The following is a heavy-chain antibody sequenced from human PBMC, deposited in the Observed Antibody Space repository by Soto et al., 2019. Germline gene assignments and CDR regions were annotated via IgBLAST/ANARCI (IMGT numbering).Heavy chain of an antibody. CDR1: GGSISSSSYY. Sequence: SETLSLTCTVSGGSISSSSYYWGWIRQPPGKGLEWIGSIYYSGSTYYNPSLKSRVTISVDTSKNQFSLKLSSVTAADTAVYYCASFAPQLNYDFWSGQIDYWGQGTLVTVSS. V-gene: IGHV4-39*01. J-gene: IGHJ4*02. D-gene: IGHD3-3*01. CDR2: IYYSGST. CDR3: ASFAPQLNYDFWSGQIDY.